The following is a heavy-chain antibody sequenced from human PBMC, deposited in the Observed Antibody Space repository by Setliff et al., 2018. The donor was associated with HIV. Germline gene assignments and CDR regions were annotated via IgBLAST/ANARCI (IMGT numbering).Heavy chain of an antibody. CDR3: ARGGNYYDRSGLDGFDI. D-gene: IGHD3-22*01. V-gene: IGHV3-21*01. J-gene: IGHJ3*02. CDR1: GFTFSNHV. CDR2: ISTSGGAA. Sequence: GGSLRLSCAASGFTFSNHVMNWVRQAPGKGLEWVSAISTSGGAADYADSVKGRFTISRDNAKNSLYLQMNSLRAEDTAVYYCARGGNYYDRSGLDGFDIWGQGTMVTVSS.